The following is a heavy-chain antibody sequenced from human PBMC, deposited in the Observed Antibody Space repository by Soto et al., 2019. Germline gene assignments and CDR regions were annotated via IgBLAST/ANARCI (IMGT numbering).Heavy chain of an antibody. Sequence: VGSLRLSCAASEFSFRSYWMTWVRQAPGKGLEWVALVNEDGSQKYYVGSVKGRFIISRDNAKDSVYMQMDSLRAGDTAVYFCARVGRYGWDFDHWGQGTLVTVSS. D-gene: IGHD5-18*01. V-gene: IGHV3-7*01. J-gene: IGHJ4*02. CDR2: VNEDGSQK. CDR3: ARVGRYGWDFDH. CDR1: EFSFRSYW.